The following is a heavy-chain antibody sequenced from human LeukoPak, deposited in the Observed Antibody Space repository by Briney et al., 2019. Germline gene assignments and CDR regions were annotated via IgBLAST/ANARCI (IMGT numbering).Heavy chain of an antibody. CDR2: IYYSGRT. D-gene: IGHD3-9*01. CDR1: GGSMTRGDYY. CDR3: ARYYDILSYMYV. V-gene: IGHV4-30-4*08. Sequence: SQPLSLTCTVAGGSMTRGDYYCSWIRQPPGKGLEWIRYIYYSGRTYYNPSLKSRLAISVDTSKNQCSLKMSSVTAADTALYYCARYYDILSYMYVWGRGTTVTVSS. J-gene: IGHJ6*03.